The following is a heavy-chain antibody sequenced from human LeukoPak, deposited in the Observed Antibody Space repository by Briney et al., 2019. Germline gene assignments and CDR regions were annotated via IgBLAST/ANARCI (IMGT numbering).Heavy chain of an antibody. CDR3: AKDLSSSHVSKYFDY. J-gene: IGHJ4*02. D-gene: IGHD6-6*01. CDR2: IWYDGSNK. V-gene: IGHV3-33*06. CDR1: GFTFSSYG. Sequence: GGSLRLSCAASGFTFSSYGMHWVRQAPGKGLEWVAVIWYDGSNKYYADSVKGRFTISRDNSKNTLYLQMNSLRAEDTAVYYCAKDLSSSHVSKYFDYWGRGTLVTVSS.